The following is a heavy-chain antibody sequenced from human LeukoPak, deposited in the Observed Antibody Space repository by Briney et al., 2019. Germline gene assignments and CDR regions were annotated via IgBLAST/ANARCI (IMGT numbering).Heavy chain of an antibody. CDR1: GGSISSYY. V-gene: IGHV4-59*01. Sequence: SETLSLTCTVYGGSISSYYWSWIRQPPGKGLEWIGYIYYSGSTNYNPSLKSRVTISVDTSKNQFSLKLSSVTAADTAVYYCARGVVPKSIAARPSSQYYYYMDVWGKGTTVTVSS. J-gene: IGHJ6*03. CDR3: ARGVVPKSIAARPSSQYYYYMDV. CDR2: IYYSGST. D-gene: IGHD6-6*01.